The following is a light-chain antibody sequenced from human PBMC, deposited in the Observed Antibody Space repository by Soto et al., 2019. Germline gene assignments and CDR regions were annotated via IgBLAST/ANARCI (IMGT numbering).Light chain of an antibody. CDR1: QSVSSSY. J-gene: IGKJ1*01. CDR2: GAS. V-gene: IGKV3-20*01. Sequence: EIVMAQSPDTLSVSPGERATLSCRASQSVSSSYLAWYQQKPGQAPRLLIYGASSRATGIPDRFSGSGSGTDFTLTISRLEPEDFAVYYCQQYGSSYPWTFGQGTKVDIK. CDR3: QQYGSSYPWT.